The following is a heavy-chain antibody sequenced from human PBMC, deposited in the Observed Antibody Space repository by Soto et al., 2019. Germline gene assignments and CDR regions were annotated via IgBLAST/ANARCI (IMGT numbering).Heavy chain of an antibody. V-gene: IGHV3-53*01. D-gene: IGHD1-26*01. CDR2: IYSGGST. CDR1: GFTVSSNY. J-gene: IGHJ4*02. Sequence: LRLSCAASGFTVSSNYMSWVRQAPGKGLEWVSLIYSGGSTYYADSVKGRFTISTDNSKNTLYLQMNSLRAEDTAVYYCARADGATNFDYWGQGTLVTVS. CDR3: ARADGATNFDY.